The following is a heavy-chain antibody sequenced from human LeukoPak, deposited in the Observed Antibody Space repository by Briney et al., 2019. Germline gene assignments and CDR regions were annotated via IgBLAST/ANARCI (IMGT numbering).Heavy chain of an antibody. CDR1: GYTFTGYY. Sequence: ASVTVSCKASGYTFTGYYMHWVRQAPGQGLEWMGWINPNSGGTHYAQKFQGRVTMTRDTSISTAYTELSRLRSDDTAVYYCARLQVAAGTGNWFDPWGQGTLVTVSS. CDR2: INPNSGGT. V-gene: IGHV1-2*02. CDR3: ARLQVAAGTGNWFDP. J-gene: IGHJ5*02. D-gene: IGHD6-13*01.